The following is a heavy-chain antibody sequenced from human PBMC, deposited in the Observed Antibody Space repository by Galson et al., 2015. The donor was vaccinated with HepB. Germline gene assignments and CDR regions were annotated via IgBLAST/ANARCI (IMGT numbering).Heavy chain of an antibody. J-gene: IGHJ6*02. D-gene: IGHD3-3*01. CDR3: AKDTHAYYDFWSGHAGGMDV. CDR2: ISYDGRNK. V-gene: IGHV3-30*18. Sequence: SLRLSCAASGFTFSSYGMHWVRQAPGKGLEWAALISYDGRNKYYADSVKGRFTISRDNSKNTLYLQMNSLRAEDTAVYYCAKDTHAYYDFWSGHAGGMDVWGQGTTVTVSS. CDR1: GFTFSSYG.